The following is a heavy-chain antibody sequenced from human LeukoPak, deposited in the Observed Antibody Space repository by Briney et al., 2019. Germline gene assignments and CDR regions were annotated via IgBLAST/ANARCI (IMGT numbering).Heavy chain of an antibody. CDR2: INPTSGGT. CDR1: GYSFTGYH. J-gene: IGHJ4*02. D-gene: IGHD3-10*01. Sequence: ASVKVSCKASGYSFTGYHMHWVRQAPGQGLEWMGWINPTSGGTNYAQKFQGRVTMTRDTSIRTVYMELSRLRSDDTAVYYCARDATMVLRVPDWGQGTLVTVSS. CDR3: ARDATMVLRVPD. V-gene: IGHV1-2*02.